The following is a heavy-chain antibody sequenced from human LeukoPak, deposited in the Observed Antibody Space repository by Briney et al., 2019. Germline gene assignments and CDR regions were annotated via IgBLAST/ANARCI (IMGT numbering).Heavy chain of an antibody. Sequence: SETLSLTCAVYGESFSDYHWTWIRQPPGKGLEWIGEINHSGGTNYNPSLKSRVAISMETSKSQFSLKLSSVTAADTAVYYCARGGQDGQDAFDIWGQGTMVTVSS. CDR3: ARGGQDGQDAFDI. V-gene: IGHV4-34*01. D-gene: IGHD5-24*01. CDR2: INHSGGT. CDR1: GESFSDYH. J-gene: IGHJ3*02.